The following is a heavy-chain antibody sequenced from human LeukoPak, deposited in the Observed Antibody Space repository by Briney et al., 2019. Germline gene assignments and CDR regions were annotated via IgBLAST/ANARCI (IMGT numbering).Heavy chain of an antibody. CDR2: IYCSGST. J-gene: IGHJ3*02. V-gene: IGHV4-59*01. Sequence: SETLSLTCTVSGGSISSYYWSWIRQPPGKVQEWIGYIYCSGSTNYNPSLKSRVTISVDTSKNQFSLKLSSVTAADTAVYYCARDAAVGEVDAFDIWGQGTMVTVSS. CDR3: ARDAAVGEVDAFDI. D-gene: IGHD3-10*01. CDR1: GGSISSYY.